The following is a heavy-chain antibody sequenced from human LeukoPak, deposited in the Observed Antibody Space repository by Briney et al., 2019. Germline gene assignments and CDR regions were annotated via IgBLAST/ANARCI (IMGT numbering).Heavy chain of an antibody. Sequence: PSETLSLTCTVSGGSISSGSYYWSWIRQPAGKGLEWIGRIYTSGSTNYNPSLKSRVTISVDTSKNQFSLKLSSVTAADTAVHYCARYNPVVPAARDAFDIWGQGTMVTVSS. CDR1: GGSISSGSYY. D-gene: IGHD2-2*01. CDR3: ARYNPVVPAARDAFDI. J-gene: IGHJ3*02. CDR2: IYTSGST. V-gene: IGHV4-61*02.